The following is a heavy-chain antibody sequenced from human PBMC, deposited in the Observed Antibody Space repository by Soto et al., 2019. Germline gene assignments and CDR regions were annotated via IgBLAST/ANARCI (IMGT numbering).Heavy chain of an antibody. D-gene: IGHD6-19*01. J-gene: IGHJ1*01. V-gene: IGHV1-3*01. CDR1: GYTFTSYA. CDR2: INAGNGNT. CDR3: ARGSGWYDYFQH. Sequence: ASVKVSCKASGYTFTSYAMHWVRQAPGQRLEWMGWINAGNGNTKYSQNFQGRVTITRDTSASTAYMELSSLRSEDTAVYYCARGSGWYDYFQHWGQGTLVTVSS.